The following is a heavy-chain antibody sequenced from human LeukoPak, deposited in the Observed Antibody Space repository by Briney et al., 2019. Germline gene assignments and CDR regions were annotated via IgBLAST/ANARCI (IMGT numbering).Heavy chain of an antibody. Sequence: PSETLSLTCAVYGGSFSGYYWSWIRRPPGKGLEWIGEINHSGSTNYNPSLKSRVTISVDTSKNQFSLKLSSVTAADTAVYYCARGYMSRRWIQLWYFDYWGQGTLVTVSS. CDR3: ARGYMSRRWIQLWYFDY. V-gene: IGHV4-34*01. CDR2: INHSGST. D-gene: IGHD5-18*01. J-gene: IGHJ4*02. CDR1: GGSFSGYY.